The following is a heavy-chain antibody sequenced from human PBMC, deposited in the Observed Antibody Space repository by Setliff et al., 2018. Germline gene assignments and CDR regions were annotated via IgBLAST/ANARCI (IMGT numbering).Heavy chain of an antibody. CDR1: GYTFTSYG. D-gene: IGHD3-22*01. V-gene: IGHV1-69*05. CDR3: VREGVDSRSSTDYRYYMDV. J-gene: IGHJ6*03. CDR2: TIPMFGTT. Sequence: SVKVSCKSSGYTFTSYGISWMRQAPGQGLEWMGGTIPMFGTTEYAQKFQGRLTIITGESTNTAFMQLSSLRSDDTAVYYCVREGVDSRSSTDYRYYMDVWGKGTTVTVSS.